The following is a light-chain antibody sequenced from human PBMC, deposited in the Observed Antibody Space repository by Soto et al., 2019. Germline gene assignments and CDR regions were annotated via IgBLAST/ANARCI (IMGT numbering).Light chain of an antibody. CDR1: SSDVGSYSH. Sequence: QSVLTQPASVSGSPGQSITISCSGTSSDVGSYSHVAWSQQFPGKTPKLIIYEVTYRPSGVSHRFSSFKSGNTAPLTISGLHAGYGADYYCSSYSGSSKSYVFGTGTKVTV. CDR2: EVT. V-gene: IGLV2-14*01. J-gene: IGLJ1*01. CDR3: SSYSGSSKSYV.